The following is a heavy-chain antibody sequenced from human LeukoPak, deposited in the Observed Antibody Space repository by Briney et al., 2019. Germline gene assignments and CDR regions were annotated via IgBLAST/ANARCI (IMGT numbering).Heavy chain of an antibody. J-gene: IGHJ3*02. V-gene: IGHV5-51*01. Sequence: HGESLKISCKGSGYRFTSYWIAWVRQMPGKGLEWMGIIYPHDSDTRYSPSFQGQVTISADKSIRTAYLQWSSLKASDTAMYYCARHWNYGPGAFDIWGQGTMVTVSS. CDR3: ARHWNYGPGAFDI. CDR1: GYRFTSYW. D-gene: IGHD1-7*01. CDR2: IYPHDSDT.